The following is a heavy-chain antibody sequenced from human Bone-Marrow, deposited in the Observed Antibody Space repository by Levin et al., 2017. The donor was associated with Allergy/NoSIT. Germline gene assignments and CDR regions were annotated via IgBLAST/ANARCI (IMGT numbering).Heavy chain of an antibody. J-gene: IGHJ5*02. V-gene: IGHV3-15*01. D-gene: IGHD2-15*01. Sequence: GGSLRLSCAASGFTFSNAWMSWVRQAPGKGLEWVGRIKSKTDGGTTDYAAPVKGRFTISRDDSKNTLYLQMNSLKTEDTAVYYCTTDQPIVVVVAANGEFDPWGQGTLVTVSS. CDR3: TTDQPIVVVVAANGEFDP. CDR1: GFTFSNAW. CDR2: IKSKTDGGTT.